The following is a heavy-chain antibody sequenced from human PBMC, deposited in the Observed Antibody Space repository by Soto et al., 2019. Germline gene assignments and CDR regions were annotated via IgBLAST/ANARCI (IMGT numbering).Heavy chain of an antibody. J-gene: IGHJ5*02. D-gene: IGHD3-22*01. V-gene: IGHV4-34*01. CDR2: INHSGST. CDR1: GGSFSGYY. Sequence: SETLSLTCAVYGGSFSGYYWSWIRQPPGKGLEWIGEINHSGSTNYNPSLKSRVTISVDTSKNQFSLKLSSVTAADTAVYYCARGSRLDYDSGGSSLNWFDPWGQGTLVTVSS. CDR3: ARGSRLDYDSGGSSLNWFDP.